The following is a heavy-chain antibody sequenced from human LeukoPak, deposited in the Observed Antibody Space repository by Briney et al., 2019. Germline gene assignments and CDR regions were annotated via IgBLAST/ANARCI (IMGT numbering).Heavy chain of an antibody. CDR1: GYTFTSYD. V-gene: IGHV1-8*03. J-gene: IGHJ5*02. D-gene: IGHD3-10*01. CDR2: MNPNSGNT. Sequence: WASVKVSCKASGYTFTSYDISWVRQATGQGLEWMGWMNPNSGNTGYAQKFQGRVTITRNTSISTAYMELSSLRSEDTAVYYCARGGTMVRGERPYNWFDPWGQGTLVTVSS. CDR3: ARGGTMVRGERPYNWFDP.